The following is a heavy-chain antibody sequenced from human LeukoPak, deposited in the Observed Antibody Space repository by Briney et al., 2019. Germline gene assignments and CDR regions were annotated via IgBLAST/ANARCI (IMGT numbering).Heavy chain of an antibody. CDR3: TRSTNLEAFDI. Sequence: SETLSFTCTVSGGSVSSGTYYWSWIRQPPGKGLEWIGYIYYSGSTNYNPSLKSRVTVSVDTSKNQCSLKLNSVTTADTAVYYCTRSTNLEAFDIWGQGTMVTVSS. J-gene: IGHJ3*02. CDR2: IYYSGST. CDR1: GGSVSSGTYY. D-gene: IGHD2-8*01. V-gene: IGHV4-61*01.